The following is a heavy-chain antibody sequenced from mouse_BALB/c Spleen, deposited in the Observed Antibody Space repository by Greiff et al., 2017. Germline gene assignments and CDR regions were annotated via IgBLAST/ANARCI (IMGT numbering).Heavy chain of an antibody. CDR2: ISSGSSTI. CDR1: GFTFSSFG. D-gene: IGHD2-2*01. CDR3: ARGLHSMDY. V-gene: IGHV5-17*02. Sequence: DVQLVESGGGLVQPGGSRKLSCAASGFTFSSFGMHWVRQAPEKGLEWVAYISSGSSTIYYADTVKGRFTISRDNPKNTLFLQMTSLRSEDTAMYYCARGLHSMDYWGQGTSVTVSS. J-gene: IGHJ4*01.